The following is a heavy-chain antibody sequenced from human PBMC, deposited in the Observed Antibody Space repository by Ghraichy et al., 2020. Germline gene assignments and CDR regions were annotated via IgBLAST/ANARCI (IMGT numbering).Heavy chain of an antibody. V-gene: IGHV3-23*01. D-gene: IGHD5/OR15-5a*01. CDR3: ARGLSWDAYDI. J-gene: IGHJ3*02. CDR2: VSGSGVGT. Sequence: GGSLRLSCAASGFTFTYYAMSWVRQAPGKGLEWVSGVSGSGVGTYYADSVKGRFTSSRDKSNNTLQMQMNSLRAEDTAVYYCARGLSWDAYDIWGQGTMVTVAS. CDR1: GFTFTYYA.